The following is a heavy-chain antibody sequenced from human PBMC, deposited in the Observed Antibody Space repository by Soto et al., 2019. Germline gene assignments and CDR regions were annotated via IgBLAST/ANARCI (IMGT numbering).Heavy chain of an antibody. V-gene: IGHV4-34*01. Sequence: QVQVQQWGAGLLKFSETLSLTCAVNGGSFSGWHWNWIRQPPGKGMEWIGEASHTGGTNYNPSLESRVTISVDRSRNQLSLKLTSVSAADTAVYYCARSRNLDVLGPWTTVLVSS. CDR2: ASHTGGT. CDR3: ARSRNLDV. J-gene: IGHJ6*02. CDR1: GGSFSGWH. D-gene: IGHD1-1*01.